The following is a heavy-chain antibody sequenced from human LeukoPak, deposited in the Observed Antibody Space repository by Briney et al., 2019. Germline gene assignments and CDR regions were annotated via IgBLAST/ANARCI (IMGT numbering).Heavy chain of an antibody. Sequence: GGSLRLSCAASGFTFSSYSMNWVRQAPGKGLEWVSSISSSSSYIYYADSVKGRFTISRDNAKNSLYLQMNSLRAEDTAVYYCARFCSARPFDYYGMDVWGQGTTVTVSS. J-gene: IGHJ6*02. CDR2: ISSSSSYI. V-gene: IGHV3-21*01. CDR1: GFTFSSYS. CDR3: ARFCSARPFDYYGMDV. D-gene: IGHD6-6*01.